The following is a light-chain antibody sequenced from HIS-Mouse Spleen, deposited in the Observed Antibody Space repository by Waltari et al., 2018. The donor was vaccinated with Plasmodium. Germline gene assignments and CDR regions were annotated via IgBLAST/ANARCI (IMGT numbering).Light chain of an antibody. Sequence: QSVLTQPPSASGTPGQRVTISCYGSRSNIGSNYVYWYQQLPGTAPKLLIYRNNQRPSGVPDRFAGSKSGTSAFLAISGLRSEDEADYYCAAWDDSLSVWVFGGGTKLTVL. V-gene: IGLV1-47*01. CDR1: RSNIGSNY. CDR2: RNN. J-gene: IGLJ3*02. CDR3: AAWDDSLSVWV.